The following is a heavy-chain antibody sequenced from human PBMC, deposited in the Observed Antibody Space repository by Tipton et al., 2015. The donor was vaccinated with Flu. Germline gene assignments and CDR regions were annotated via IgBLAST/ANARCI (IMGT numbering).Heavy chain of an antibody. D-gene: IGHD3-22*01. CDR2: INTDGSTT. Sequence: SLRLSCAASGFPFSGYWFHWVRQSPGGGLVWLSRINTDGSTTDYADFVEGRFTVSRDNARNTVYLQMNNLRAEDTALYYCTRDSHYYESSASLGIDFWGQGTMVTVSS. V-gene: IGHV3-74*01. CDR3: TRDSHYYESSASLGIDF. CDR1: GFPFSGYW. J-gene: IGHJ3*01.